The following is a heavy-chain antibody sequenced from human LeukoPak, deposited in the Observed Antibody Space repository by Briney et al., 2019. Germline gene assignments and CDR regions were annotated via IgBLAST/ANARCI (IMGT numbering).Heavy chain of an antibody. CDR1: GGSISSSSYY. CDR2: IYYSGST. V-gene: IGHV4-39*07. J-gene: IGHJ3*02. CDR3: ASPDYGVYDAFDI. Sequence: PSETLSLTCTVSGGSISSSSYYWGWIRQPPGKGLEWIGSIYYSGSTYYNPSLKSRVTISVDTSKNQFSLKLSSVTAADTAVYYCASPDYGVYDAFDIWGQGKMVTVSS. D-gene: IGHD4-17*01.